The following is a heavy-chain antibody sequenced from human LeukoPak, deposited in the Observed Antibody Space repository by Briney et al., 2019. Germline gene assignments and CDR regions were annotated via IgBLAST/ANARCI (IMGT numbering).Heavy chain of an antibody. CDR2: ISSSSSYI. D-gene: IGHD6-13*01. V-gene: IGHV3-21*01. Sequence: GGSLRLSCAASGFTFSSYSMNWVRQAPGKGLEWVSSISSSSSYIYYADSVKGRFTISRDNAKNSLYLQMNSLRAEDTAVYYCARDSAYSSSFSGYYYYYGMDVWGQGTTVTVSS. CDR3: ARDSAYSSSFSGYYYYYGMDV. CDR1: GFTFSSYS. J-gene: IGHJ6*02.